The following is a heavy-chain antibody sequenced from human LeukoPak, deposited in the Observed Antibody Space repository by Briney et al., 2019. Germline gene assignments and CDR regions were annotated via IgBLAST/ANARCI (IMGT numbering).Heavy chain of an antibody. CDR1: GYTLTELS. J-gene: IGHJ4*02. D-gene: IGHD3-10*01. CDR2: FDPEDGET. Sequence: ASVKVSCKVSGYTLTELSMHWVRQAPGKGLEWMGGFDPEDGETIYAQKFQGRVTMTEDTSTDTAYMELSSLRSEDTAVYYCATVYGSGSYYSRLGPPPYYFDYWGQGTLVTVSS. V-gene: IGHV1-24*01. CDR3: ATVYGSGSYYSRLGPPPYYFDY.